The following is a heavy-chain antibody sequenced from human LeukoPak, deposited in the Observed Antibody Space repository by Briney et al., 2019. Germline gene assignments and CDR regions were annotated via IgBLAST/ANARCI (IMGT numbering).Heavy chain of an antibody. CDR1: GGSISIGGYS. CDR2: IYHSGST. J-gene: IGHJ6*02. CDR3: ARGAPSGYYYYGMDV. V-gene: IGHV4-30-2*01. D-gene: IGHD7-27*01. Sequence: SETLPLTCAVSGGSISIGGYSWSWIRQPPGKGLEWIGYIYHSGSTYYNPSLKSRVTISVDRPKNQFSLKLSSVTAADTAVYYCARGAPSGYYYYGMDVWGQGTTVTVSS.